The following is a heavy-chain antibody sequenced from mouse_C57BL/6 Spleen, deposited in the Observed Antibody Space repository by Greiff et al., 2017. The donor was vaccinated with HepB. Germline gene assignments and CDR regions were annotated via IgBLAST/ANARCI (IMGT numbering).Heavy chain of an antibody. Sequence: QVQLQQPGAELVKPGASVKLSCKAFGYTFTSYWMHWVKQRPGQGLEWIGMIHPNSGSTNYNEKFKSKATLTVDKSSSTAYMQLSSLTSEDSAVYYCARWDDSTGYAMDYWGQGTSVTVSS. CDR2: IHPNSGST. V-gene: IGHV1-64*01. J-gene: IGHJ4*01. D-gene: IGHD2-4*01. CDR3: ARWDDSTGYAMDY. CDR1: GYTFTSYW.